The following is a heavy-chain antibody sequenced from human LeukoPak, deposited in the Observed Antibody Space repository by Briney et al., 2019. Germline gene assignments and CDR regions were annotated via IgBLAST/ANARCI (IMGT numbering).Heavy chain of an antibody. Sequence: PSETLSLTCTVSGGSIRSYYWNWIRQPPGKGLEWIGYISYSGSTNYNPSLKSRITISLDTSKNQFSLKLSSVTAADTAVYYCARSGGSYSYYYYYMDVWGKGTTVTISS. D-gene: IGHD1-26*01. V-gene: IGHV4-59*12. CDR3: ARSGGSYSYYYYYMDV. CDR2: ISYSGST. CDR1: GGSIRSYY. J-gene: IGHJ6*03.